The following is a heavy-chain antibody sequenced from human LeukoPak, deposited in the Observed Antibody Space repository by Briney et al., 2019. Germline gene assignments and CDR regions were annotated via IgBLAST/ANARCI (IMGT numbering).Heavy chain of an antibody. J-gene: IGHJ6*02. CDR3: ARGRYYGMDV. V-gene: IGHV3-74*01. Sequence: GGSLRLSCAASGFTFSTHWMHWVRQAPGKGLLWVSRINSDGSRINYADSVKGRFTISRDNAKNTLYLQMNSLRAEDTAVYYCARGRYYGMDVWGQGTTVTVSS. CDR1: GFTFSTHW. CDR2: INSDGSRI.